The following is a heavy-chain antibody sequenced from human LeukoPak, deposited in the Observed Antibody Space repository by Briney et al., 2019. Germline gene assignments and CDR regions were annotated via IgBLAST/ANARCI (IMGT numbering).Heavy chain of an antibody. Sequence: SETLSLTCTVSGGSISSFYWSWIRQPPGKGLEWIGYISNSGSTNYNPSLKSRVTMSVDTSKNQFSLKLSSVTAADTAVYYCARVREYYYDSSGYSHAGWFDPWGQGTLVTVSS. J-gene: IGHJ5*02. CDR2: ISNSGST. CDR3: ARVREYYYDSSGYSHAGWFDP. V-gene: IGHV4-59*12. CDR1: GGSISSFY. D-gene: IGHD3-22*01.